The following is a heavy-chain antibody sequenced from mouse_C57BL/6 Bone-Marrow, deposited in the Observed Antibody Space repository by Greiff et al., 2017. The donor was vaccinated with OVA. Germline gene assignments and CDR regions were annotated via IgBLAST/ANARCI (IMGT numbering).Heavy chain of an antibody. CDR1: GYSFTSYY. CDR2: IYPGSGNT. CDR3: ARSTVVPHFDY. D-gene: IGHD1-1*01. V-gene: IGHV1-66*01. Sequence: VEPGASVKISCKASGYSFTSYYIHWVKQRPGQGLEWIGWIYPGSGNTKYNEKFKGKATLTADTSSSTAYMQLSSLTSEDSAVYYCARSTVVPHFDYWGQGTTLTVSS. J-gene: IGHJ2*01.